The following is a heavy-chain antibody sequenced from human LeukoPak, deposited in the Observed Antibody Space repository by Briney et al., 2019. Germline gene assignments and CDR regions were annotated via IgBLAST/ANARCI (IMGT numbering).Heavy chain of an antibody. CDR2: IKSKTDGGTT. D-gene: IGHD5-18*01. CDR1: GFTFSNAW. J-gene: IGHJ4*02. Sequence: KSGRSLRLSCAASGFTFSNAWMSWVRQAPGKGLEWVGRIKSKTDGGTTDYAAPVKGRFTISRDDSKNTLDLQMNSLKTEDTAVYYCTTPPKRRGYSYGYFDYWGQGTLVTVSS. CDR3: TTPPKRRGYSYGYFDY. V-gene: IGHV3-15*01.